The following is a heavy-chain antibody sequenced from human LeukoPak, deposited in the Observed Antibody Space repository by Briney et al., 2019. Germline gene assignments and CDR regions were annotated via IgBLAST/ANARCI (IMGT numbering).Heavy chain of an antibody. D-gene: IGHD2-15*01. CDR3: ARMTLLLDY. J-gene: IGHJ4*02. CDR2: IYYSGST. Sequence: SETLSLTCTVSGGSISSDYWSWIRQPPGKGLEWIGYIYYSGSTNYNPSLKSRVTISVDTSKNQFSLKLSSVTAADTAVYYCARMTLLLDYWGQGTLVTVSS. V-gene: IGHV4-59*08. CDR1: GGSISSDY.